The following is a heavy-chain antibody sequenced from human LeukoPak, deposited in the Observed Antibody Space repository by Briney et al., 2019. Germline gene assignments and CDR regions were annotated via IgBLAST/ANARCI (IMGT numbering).Heavy chain of an antibody. Sequence: GGSLRLSCAASGFTFSGSAMHWVRQASGKGLEWVGRIRSKANSYATAYAASVKGRFIISRDDSKNTAYLQMNSLKTEDTAVYYCTRHGWGMDVWGQGTTVTVSS. CDR1: GFTFSGSA. J-gene: IGHJ6*02. D-gene: IGHD2-2*03. CDR2: IRSKANSYAT. CDR3: TRHGWGMDV. V-gene: IGHV3-73*01.